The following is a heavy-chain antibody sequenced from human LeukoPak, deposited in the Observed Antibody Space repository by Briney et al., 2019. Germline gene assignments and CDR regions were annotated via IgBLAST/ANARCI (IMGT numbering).Heavy chain of an antibody. D-gene: IGHD3-10*01. V-gene: IGHV1-69*04. CDR2: IIPILGIA. CDR3: ARDQGILGVFDY. CDR1: GGTFSSYA. J-gene: IGHJ4*02. Sequence: ASVKVSCKASGGTFSSYAISWVRQAPGQGLEWMGRIIPILGIANYAQKFQGRVTITADKSTSTAYMELSSLRSEDTAVYYCARDQGILGVFDYWGQGTLVTVSS.